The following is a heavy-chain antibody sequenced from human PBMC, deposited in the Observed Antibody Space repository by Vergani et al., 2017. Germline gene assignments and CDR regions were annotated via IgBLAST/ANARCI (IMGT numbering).Heavy chain of an antibody. J-gene: IGHJ6*03. V-gene: IGHV3-49*03. CDR2: IRSKAYGGTT. Sequence: EVQLVESGGGLVQPGRSLRLSCTASGFTFGDYAMSWFRQAPGKGLEWVGFIRSKAYGGTTEYAASVKGRFTISRDDSKNSLYLQMNSLKTEDTAVYYCAMWEPYYYYYMDVWGKGTTVTVSS. CDR1: GFTFGDYA. D-gene: IGHD1-26*01. CDR3: AMWEPYYYYYMDV.